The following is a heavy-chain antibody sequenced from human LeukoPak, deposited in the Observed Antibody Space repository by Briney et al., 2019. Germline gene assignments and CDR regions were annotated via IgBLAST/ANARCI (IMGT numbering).Heavy chain of an antibody. CDR2: INSDGSST. CDR1: GFTFSSYW. J-gene: IGHJ6*03. D-gene: IGHD2-2*01. V-gene: IGHV3-74*01. Sequence: GGSLRLSCAASGFTFSSYWMHWVRQAPWKGLVWVSRINSDGSSTSYADSVKGRFTISRDNAKNTLYLQMNSLRAEDTAVYYCARGVPATNYYYYYMDVWGKGTTVTVSS. CDR3: ARGVPATNYYYYYMDV.